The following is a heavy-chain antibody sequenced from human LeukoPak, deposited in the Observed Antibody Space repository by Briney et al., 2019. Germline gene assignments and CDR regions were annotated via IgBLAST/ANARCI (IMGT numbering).Heavy chain of an antibody. CDR2: IKQDGTEK. V-gene: IGHV3-7*01. J-gene: IGHJ4*02. D-gene: IGHD3-10*01. Sequence: GGSLRLSCAASGFTFSSYEMNWVRQAPGKGLEWVANIKQDGTEKYYVDSVKGRFTISRDNAKNSLYLQMNSLRVEDTAVYYCAKVAKYYYGSETYYFFEHWGQGTPVTASS. CDR1: GFTFSSYE. CDR3: AKVAKYYYGSETYYFFEH.